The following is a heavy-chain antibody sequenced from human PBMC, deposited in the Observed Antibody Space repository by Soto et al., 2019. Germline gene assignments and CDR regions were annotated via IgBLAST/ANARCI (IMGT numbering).Heavy chain of an antibody. V-gene: IGHV1-2*04. CDR2: INPNSGGT. Sequence: GESLKISCKASGYTFTGYYMHWVRQAPGQGLEWMGWINPNSGGTNYAQKFQGWVTMTRDTSISTAYMELSRLRSDDTAVYYCARGRIYSYGYQGDWFDPWGQGTLVTVSS. CDR3: ARGRIYSYGYQGDWFDP. D-gene: IGHD5-18*01. CDR1: GYTFTGYY. J-gene: IGHJ5*02.